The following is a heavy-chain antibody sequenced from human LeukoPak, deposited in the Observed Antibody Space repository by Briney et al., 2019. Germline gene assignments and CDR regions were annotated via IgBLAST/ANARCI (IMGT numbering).Heavy chain of an antibody. CDR3: ARGGVPAAKDY. Sequence: PGGSLRLSCAASGFTFSNFWMHWVRQAPGKGLMWVSHMNDDGTNTGYADSVKGRFTISRDNAKNTLYLQMNSLRAEDTAIYYCARGGVPAAKDYWGQGTLVTVSS. V-gene: IGHV3-74*01. CDR1: GFTFSNFW. D-gene: IGHD2-2*01. CDR2: MNDDGTNT. J-gene: IGHJ4*02.